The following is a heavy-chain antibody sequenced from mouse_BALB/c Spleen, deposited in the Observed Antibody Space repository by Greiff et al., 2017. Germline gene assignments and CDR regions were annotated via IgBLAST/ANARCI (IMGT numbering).Heavy chain of an antibody. J-gene: IGHJ2*01. Sequence: EVKLQQSGAELVKPGASVKLSCTASGFNIKDTYMHWVKQRPEQGLEWIGRIDPANGNTKYDPKFQGKATITADTSSNTAYLQLSSLTSEDTAVYYCAITTVVAYYFDYWGQGTTLTVSS. CDR3: AITTVVAYYFDY. D-gene: IGHD1-1*01. CDR1: GFNIKDTY. V-gene: IGHV14-3*02. CDR2: IDPANGNT.